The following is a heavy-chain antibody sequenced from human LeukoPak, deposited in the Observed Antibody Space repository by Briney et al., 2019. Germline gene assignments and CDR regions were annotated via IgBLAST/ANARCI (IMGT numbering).Heavy chain of an antibody. D-gene: IGHD3-3*01. CDR3: ARDMNYDFWSGYYGTSGFDY. J-gene: IGHJ4*02. V-gene: IGHV4-39*07. Sequence: SETLSLTCAVSGGSISSTGYYWAWIRQPPGKGLEWIGSIYYSGSTYYNPSLKSRVTISVDTSKNQFSLKLSSVTAADTAVYYCARDMNYDFWSGYYGTSGFDYWGQGTLVTVSS. CDR1: GGSISSTGYY. CDR2: IYYSGST.